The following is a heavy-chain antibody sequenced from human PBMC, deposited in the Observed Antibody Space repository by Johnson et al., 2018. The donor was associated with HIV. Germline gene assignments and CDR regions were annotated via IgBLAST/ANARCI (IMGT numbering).Heavy chain of an antibody. J-gene: IGHJ3*01. Sequence: VQLVESGGGVVRPGESLRISCVASGFNFYEYDVSWVRQVLGKGLEWVSGINWSGGGATYADSVKGRFTFSSDNAKNSLYLQMNSLRAEDTAVYYCARATYYYDTSGYLIRPRAFDLWGQGTMVTVSS. CDR2: INWSGGGA. CDR1: GFNFYEYD. V-gene: IGHV3-20*04. CDR3: ARATYYYDTSGYLIRPRAFDL. D-gene: IGHD3-22*01.